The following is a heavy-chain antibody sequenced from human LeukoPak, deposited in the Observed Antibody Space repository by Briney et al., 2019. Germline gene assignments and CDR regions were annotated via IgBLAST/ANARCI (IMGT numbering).Heavy chain of an antibody. V-gene: IGHV3-23*01. CDR1: GFIFNNFG. CDR2: VSNDGGGT. CDR3: AKGSSGYFLDL. J-gene: IGHJ5*02. D-gene: IGHD3-22*01. Sequence: GGSLRLSCAASGFIFNNFGLVWVRQAPGKGLEWVSAVSNDGGGTTYADFVKGRFTISRDNSKNTLFLQMNSLRADDTALYYCAKGSSGYFLDLWGQGTLVTVSS.